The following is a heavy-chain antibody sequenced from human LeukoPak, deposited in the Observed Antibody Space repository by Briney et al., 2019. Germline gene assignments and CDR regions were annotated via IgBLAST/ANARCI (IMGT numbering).Heavy chain of an antibody. V-gene: IGHV4-59*08. CDR2: IYYSGST. J-gene: IGHJ3*02. Sequence: SETLSLTCTVSGGSIGSYYWSWIRQPPGKGLEWIGYIYYSGSTNYNPSLKSRVTISVDTSKIQFSLKLSSVTAADTAVYYCARHLRFLEWHGDAFDIWGQGTMVTVSS. D-gene: IGHD3-3*01. CDR3: ARHLRFLEWHGDAFDI. CDR1: GGSIGSYY.